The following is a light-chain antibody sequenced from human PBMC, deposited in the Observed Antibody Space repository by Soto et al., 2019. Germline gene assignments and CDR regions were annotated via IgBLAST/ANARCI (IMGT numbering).Light chain of an antibody. J-gene: IGLJ1*01. Sequence: QSVLTQPPSVSGAPGQRVTISCTGSSSNIGAGYDVHWYQQLPGTAPKLLIYGNSNSPSGVPDRFSGSKSGTSASLAISGLQAEDEADYYCQSYDSGLSRYVFGTGTKVTVL. CDR2: GNS. CDR1: SSNIGAGYD. V-gene: IGLV1-40*01. CDR3: QSYDSGLSRYV.